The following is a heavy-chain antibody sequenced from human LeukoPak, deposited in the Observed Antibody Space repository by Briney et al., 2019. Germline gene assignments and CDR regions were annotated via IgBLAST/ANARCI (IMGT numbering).Heavy chain of an antibody. Sequence: GGSLRLSCAGSGFTFSSYWMTWVRQAPGKGLEWVANIEEYGSQIYYVDSVKGRFTISRDNAKNSVYLQMNSLRAEDTAVYYCARGSLARWGQGTLVTVSS. J-gene: IGHJ4*02. CDR1: GFTFSSYW. CDR2: IEEYGSQI. V-gene: IGHV3-7*01. CDR3: ARGSLAR.